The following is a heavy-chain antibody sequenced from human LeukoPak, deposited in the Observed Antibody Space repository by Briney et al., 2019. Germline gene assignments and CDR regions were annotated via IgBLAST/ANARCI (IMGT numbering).Heavy chain of an antibody. V-gene: IGHV3-23*01. CDR1: GFTFSSYA. J-gene: IGHJ4*02. D-gene: IGHD6-6*01. CDR3: ARGYSSSSWSLFDY. Sequence: GGSLRLSCAASGFTFSSYAMRWVCRAPGKGLEWVSGISGSGGTTYYADSMKGRFTISRDNSKNTLYLQMNSLRAEDTAVYYCARGYSSSSWSLFDYWGQGTLVTVSS. CDR2: ISGSGGTT.